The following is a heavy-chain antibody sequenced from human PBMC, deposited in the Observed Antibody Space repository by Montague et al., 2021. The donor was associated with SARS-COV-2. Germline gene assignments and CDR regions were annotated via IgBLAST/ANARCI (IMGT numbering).Heavy chain of an antibody. CDR3: ARDLSSSWSYWFDP. Sequence: SETLSLTCTVSGGSISSSSYYWGWIRQPPGKGLEWIGSIYYSGSTYYNSSLKSRVTISVDTSKNQFSLKLSSVTAADTAVYYCARDLSSSWSYWFDPWGQGTLVTVSS. CDR1: GGSISSSSYY. J-gene: IGHJ5*02. V-gene: IGHV4-39*02. CDR2: IYYSGST. D-gene: IGHD6-13*01.